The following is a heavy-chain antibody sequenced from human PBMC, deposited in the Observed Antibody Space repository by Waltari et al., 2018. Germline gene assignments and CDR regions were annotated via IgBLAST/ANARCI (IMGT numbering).Heavy chain of an antibody. D-gene: IGHD6-13*01. Sequence: EVQLLESGGGLVQPGGSLRLSCAASGFTFSSYAMSWVRQAPGKGLEWVSVIYGGGSSTYYADSVKGRFTISRDNSKNTLYLQMNSLRAEDTAVYYCAKDLGSSSWYPGGWFDPWGQGTLVTVSS. CDR1: GFTFSSYA. V-gene: IGHV3-23*03. J-gene: IGHJ5*02. CDR2: IYGGGSST. CDR3: AKDLGSSSWYPGGWFDP.